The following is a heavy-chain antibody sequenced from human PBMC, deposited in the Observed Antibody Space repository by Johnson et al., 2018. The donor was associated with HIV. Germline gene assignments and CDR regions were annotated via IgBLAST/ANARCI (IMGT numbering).Heavy chain of an antibody. CDR2: ISGSDFGP. CDR3: ARVRGVVGATHAFDI. J-gene: IGHJ3*02. D-gene: IGHD1-26*01. CDR1: GFTFDDYG. V-gene: IGHV3-23*04. Sequence: VQLVESGGGVVRPGGSLRLSCAASGFTFDDYGMSWVRQAPGKGLEWVSGISGSDFGPYYADSVRGRFTMSRDISRNTLYLQMNSLRAEDTAVYYCARVRGVVGATHAFDIWGQGTMVTVSS.